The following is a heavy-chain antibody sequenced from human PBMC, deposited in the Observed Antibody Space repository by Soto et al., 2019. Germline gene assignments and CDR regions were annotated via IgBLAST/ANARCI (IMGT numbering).Heavy chain of an antibody. D-gene: IGHD1-26*01. Sequence: QVQLQQRGAGLLKPSETLSLTCAVYGGSLSGYYWSWIRQPPGKALEWIGEFNHSGDTNYNPSLKSRVSISADTSQNEVFLNMSSVTDADTVMYYCARHTVSGENIAGAAEFWGQGTLVNVSS. CDR3: ARHTVSGENIAGAAEF. CDR1: GGSLSGYY. V-gene: IGHV4-34*01. J-gene: IGHJ4*02. CDR2: FNHSGDT.